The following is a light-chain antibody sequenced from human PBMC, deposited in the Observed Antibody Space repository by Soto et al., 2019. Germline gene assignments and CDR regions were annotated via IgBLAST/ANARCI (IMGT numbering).Light chain of an antibody. CDR3: HQYDNLPPT. CDR2: DTS. V-gene: IGKV1-33*01. CDR1: QDISTY. J-gene: IGKJ4*01. Sequence: DIQMTQSPSSLSASVGDRVTITCQASQDISTYLNWYQQRPGKAPKLLIYDTSNLERGVPSRFSGSGSGTDFTFTISTLQPEDIVTYYCHQYDNLPPTFGGGTKVEIK.